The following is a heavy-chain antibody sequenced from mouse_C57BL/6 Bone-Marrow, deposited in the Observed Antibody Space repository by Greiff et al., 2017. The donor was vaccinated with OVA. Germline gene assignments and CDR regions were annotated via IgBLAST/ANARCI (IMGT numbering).Heavy chain of an antibody. CDR1: GFTFSDYG. V-gene: IGHV5-17*01. CDR2: ISSGSSTI. J-gene: IGHJ1*03. CDR3: ARKDFDV. Sequence: EVHLVQPGGGLVKPGGSLKLSCAASGFTFSDYGMHWVRQAPEKGLEWVAYISSGSSTIYYADTVKGRSTISRDNAKNTLFLQMTSLRSEDAAMYYCARKDFDVWGTGTTVTVSS.